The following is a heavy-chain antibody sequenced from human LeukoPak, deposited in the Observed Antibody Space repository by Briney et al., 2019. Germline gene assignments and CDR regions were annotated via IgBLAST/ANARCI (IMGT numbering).Heavy chain of an antibody. CDR1: GGTFSSYA. Sequence: GASVKVSCKASGGTFSSYAISWVRQAPGQGLEWMGGIIPIFGTANYAQKFQGRVTITADESTSTAYMELSSLRFEDTAVYYCARDRGPYDFWSGYYLNWFDPWGQGTLVTVSS. CDR2: IIPIFGTA. J-gene: IGHJ5*02. CDR3: ARDRGPYDFWSGYYLNWFDP. V-gene: IGHV1-69*13. D-gene: IGHD3-3*01.